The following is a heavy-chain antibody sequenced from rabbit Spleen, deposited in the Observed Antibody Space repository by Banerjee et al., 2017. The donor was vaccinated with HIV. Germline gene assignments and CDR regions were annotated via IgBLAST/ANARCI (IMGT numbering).Heavy chain of an antibody. D-gene: IGHD1-1*01. Sequence: QSLEESGGDLVKPEGSLTLTCTASGFSFTNKDVMCWVRQAPGKGLEWIACINIVTGKSVYASWAEGRFIMSRTSSTTVTLQMTSLTVADTATYFCARDLIAAIGWNFNLWGQGTLVTVS. V-gene: IGHV1S40*01. CDR2: INIVTGKS. CDR3: ARDLIAAIGWNFNL. CDR1: GFSFTNKDV. J-gene: IGHJ4*01.